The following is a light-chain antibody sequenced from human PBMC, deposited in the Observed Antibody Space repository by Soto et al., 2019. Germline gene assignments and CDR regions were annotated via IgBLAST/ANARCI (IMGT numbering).Light chain of an antibody. CDR3: YSFAGSSYV. J-gene: IGLJ1*01. CDR1: SSDVGNYNY. V-gene: IGLV2-11*01. Sequence: QSVLTQPRSVSGSPGQSVTISCTGTSSDVGNYNYVSWYQQHPDKAPKLMIYDVNKRPSGVPDRFSGSKSGNTASLTISGLQADDEADYYCYSFAGSSYVFGTGTKVTVL. CDR2: DVN.